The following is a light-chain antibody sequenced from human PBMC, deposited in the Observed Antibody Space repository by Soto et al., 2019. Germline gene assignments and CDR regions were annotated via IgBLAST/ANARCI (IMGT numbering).Light chain of an antibody. CDR3: CSYAGSYSWV. V-gene: IGLV2-11*01. J-gene: IGLJ3*02. CDR1: SSDVGGYNY. Sequence: QSALTQPRSVSGSPGQSVTISCTGTSSDVGGYNYVSWYQQRPGRAPKLMIYDVSERPSGVPDRFSGSKSGNTASLTISGLQADDEGDYFCCSYAGSYSWVFGGGTKLTVL. CDR2: DVS.